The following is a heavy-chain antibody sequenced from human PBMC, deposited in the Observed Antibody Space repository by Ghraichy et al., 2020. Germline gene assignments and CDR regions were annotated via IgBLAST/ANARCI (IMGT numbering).Heavy chain of an antibody. D-gene: IGHD6-19*01. V-gene: IGHV1-8*01. J-gene: IGHJ6*02. Sequence: ASVKVSCKASGYTFTSYDINWVRQATGQGLEWMGWMNPNSGNTGYAQKFQGRVTMTRNTSISTAYMELSSLRSEDTAVYYCARGEMESVAGTYYYYYGMDVWGQGTTVTVSS. CDR3: ARGEMESVAGTYYYYYGMDV. CDR2: MNPNSGNT. CDR1: GYTFTSYD.